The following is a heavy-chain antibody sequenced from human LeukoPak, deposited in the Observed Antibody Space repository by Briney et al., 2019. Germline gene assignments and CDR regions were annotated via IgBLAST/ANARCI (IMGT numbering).Heavy chain of an antibody. Sequence: ASVKVSCKASGYTFTGYYMHWMRQATGQGLEWMGWMNPNSGNTGYAQKFQGRVTMTRNTSISTAYMELSSLRSEDTAVYYCARGPPLYYYDSSGYPSGYWGQGTLVTVSS. V-gene: IGHV1-8*02. J-gene: IGHJ4*02. CDR3: ARGPPLYYYDSSGYPSGY. CDR2: MNPNSGNT. CDR1: GYTFTGYY. D-gene: IGHD3-22*01.